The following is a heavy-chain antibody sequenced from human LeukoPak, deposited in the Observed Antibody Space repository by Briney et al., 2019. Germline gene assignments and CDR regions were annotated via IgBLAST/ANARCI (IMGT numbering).Heavy chain of an antibody. CDR2: IYYSGST. Sequence: PSETLSLTCTVSGGSISSSSYYWGWIRQPPGKGLEWIGSIYYSGSTYYNPSLKSRVTISVDTSKNQFSLKLSSVTAADTAVYYCARRSSSSRKGYYFDYWGQGTLVTVSS. CDR1: GGSISSSSYY. D-gene: IGHD6-13*01. V-gene: IGHV4-39*07. CDR3: ARRSSSSRKGYYFDY. J-gene: IGHJ4*02.